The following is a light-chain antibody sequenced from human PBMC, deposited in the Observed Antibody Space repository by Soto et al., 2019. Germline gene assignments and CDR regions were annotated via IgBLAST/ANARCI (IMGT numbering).Light chain of an antibody. CDR2: GAS. V-gene: IGKV3-20*01. CDR1: QTVNSNY. J-gene: IGKJ2*01. Sequence: VLTQSPGTLSLSPGERATLSCRASQTVNSNYLAWYQQKPGQAPRLLIYGASSRATGIPDRFSGSGSGTDFTLTISRLGPEDFSVYYCQQYGSSVSYTFGRGTKLEIK. CDR3: QQYGSSVSYT.